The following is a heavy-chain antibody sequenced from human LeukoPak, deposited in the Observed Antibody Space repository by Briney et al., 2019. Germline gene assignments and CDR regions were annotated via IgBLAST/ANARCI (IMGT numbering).Heavy chain of an antibody. CDR2: ISAYNGNT. J-gene: IGHJ4*02. CDR1: GYTFTSYG. CDR3: AGDPGWNYVPSFDY. V-gene: IGHV1-18*01. Sequence: AAVKVSCTASGYTFTSYGISWVRPAPAQGLEWMGWISAYNGNTNYAQKLQGRVTMTTDTSTSTAYMELRILRPDDKAVYYCAGDPGWNYVPSFDYWGQGTLVTVSS. D-gene: IGHD1-7*01.